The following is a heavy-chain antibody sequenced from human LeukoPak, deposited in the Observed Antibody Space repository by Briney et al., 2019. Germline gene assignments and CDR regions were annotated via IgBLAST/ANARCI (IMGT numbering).Heavy chain of an antibody. CDR1: GGSISSGDYY. CDR3: ARDFYYDSRGYPPKGSAFDI. CDR2: IYYSGST. D-gene: IGHD3-22*01. Sequence: PSETLSLTCTVSGGSISSGDYYWSWIRQPPGKGLEWMGYIYYSGSTYYNPSLKSQVTISVDTSKNQFTLKLSSVTAADTAVYYCARDFYYDSRGYPPKGSAFDIWGQGTMVTVSP. J-gene: IGHJ3*02. V-gene: IGHV4-30-4*01.